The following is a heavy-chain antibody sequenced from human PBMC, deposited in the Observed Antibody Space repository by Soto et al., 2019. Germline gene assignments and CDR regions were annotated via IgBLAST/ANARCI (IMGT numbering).Heavy chain of an antibody. V-gene: IGHV1-69*01. CDR2: IIPIFGTA. Sequence: QVQLVQPGAEVKKPGSSVKVSCKASGGTFSSYAISWVRQAPGQGLEWMGGIIPIFGTANYAQKFQGRVTITADESTSTAYMELSSLRSEDTAVYYCARTPGAYATHHDAFDIWGQGTMVTVSS. D-gene: IGHD2-21*01. J-gene: IGHJ3*02. CDR3: ARTPGAYATHHDAFDI. CDR1: GGTFSSYA.